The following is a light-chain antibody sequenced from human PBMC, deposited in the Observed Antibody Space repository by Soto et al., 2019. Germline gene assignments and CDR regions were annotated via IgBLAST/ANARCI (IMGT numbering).Light chain of an antibody. CDR2: GAS. V-gene: IGKV3-15*01. CDR1: QSVDRY. CDR3: QQYNNWWT. J-gene: IGKJ1*01. Sequence: EIVLTQSAATLYLSPGERATLSCRASQSVDRYLVWYQQKPGQAPXLLIYGASTRATGIPARFIASGSGTEFTLAVSSPQSEDYAVYDCQQYNNWWTFGQGTKVDIK.